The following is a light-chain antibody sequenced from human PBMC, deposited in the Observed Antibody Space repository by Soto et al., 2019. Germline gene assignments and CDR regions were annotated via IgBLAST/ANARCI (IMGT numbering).Light chain of an antibody. J-gene: IGKJ4*01. CDR3: QQYDNLPSLT. Sequence: DIQMTKSASSLSASVGDRVTITCQASQDISNYLNWYQQKPGKAPKLLIYDASNLETGVPSRFSGSGSGTDFTFTISSLQPEDIATYYCQQYDNLPSLTFGGGTNVEIK. V-gene: IGKV1-33*01. CDR1: QDISNY. CDR2: DAS.